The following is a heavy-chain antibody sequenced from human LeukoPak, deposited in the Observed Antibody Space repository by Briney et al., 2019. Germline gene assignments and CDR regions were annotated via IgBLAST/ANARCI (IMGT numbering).Heavy chain of an antibody. CDR1: GYTFTSYG. J-gene: IGHJ4*02. D-gene: IGHD3-16*01. CDR3: ARDPPGLTLGSPGDY. CDR2: ISANNSDT. V-gene: IGHV1-18*01. Sequence: ASVKVSCKASGYTFTSYGIAWVRQAPGQGLQWMGWISANNSDTSYSQKLQGRVTMTTDTSTNTAYMELRSLTSDDTAVYYCARDPPGLTLGSPGDYWGQGTLVIVSS.